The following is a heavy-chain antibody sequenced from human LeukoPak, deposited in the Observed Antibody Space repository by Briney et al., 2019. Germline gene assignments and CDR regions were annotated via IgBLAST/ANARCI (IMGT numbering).Heavy chain of an antibody. CDR1: GVSINSGGYY. V-gene: IGHV4-31*03. CDR2: IYFCGST. CDR3: ARDSGGYEVAGYGMDV. J-gene: IGHJ6*02. D-gene: IGHD6-19*01. Sequence: PSETLSLTCTVSGVSINSGGYYWGWIRQHPGKGLEWIGSIYFCGSTYYNPPLKSRITLSVDTSKNQYSLKLSSVTAADTAVYYCARDSGGYEVAGYGMDVWGQGTTVTVSS.